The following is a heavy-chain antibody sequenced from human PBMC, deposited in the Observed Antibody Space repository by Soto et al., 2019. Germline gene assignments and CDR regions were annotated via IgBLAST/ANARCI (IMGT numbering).Heavy chain of an antibody. CDR2: IRSKAYGGTT. CDR1: GFTFGDYA. V-gene: IGHV3-49*05. J-gene: IGHJ4*02. D-gene: IGHD5-12*01. CDR3: TRVRDGYNLGDVDY. Sequence: NPGGSLRLSCTASGFTFGDYAMSWFRQAPGKGLEWVGFIRSKAYGGTTEYAASVKGRFTISRDDSKSIAYLQMNSLKTEDTAVYYCTRVRDGYNLGDVDYWGQGTLVTVSS.